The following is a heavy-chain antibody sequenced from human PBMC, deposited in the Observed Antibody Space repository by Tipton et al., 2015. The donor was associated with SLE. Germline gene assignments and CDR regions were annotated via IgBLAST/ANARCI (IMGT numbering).Heavy chain of an antibody. J-gene: IGHJ4*02. Sequence: QSGPEVKKPGSSVKASCKASGGTFSSYAISWVRQAPGQGLEWMGGIIPIFGTANYAQKFQGRVTITADESTSTAYMELSSLRSEDTAVYYCASTPLGAYYFDYWGQGTLVTVSS. CDR3: ASTPLGAYYFDY. CDR2: IIPIFGTA. CDR1: GGTFSSYA. D-gene: IGHD7-27*01. V-gene: IGHV1-69*01.